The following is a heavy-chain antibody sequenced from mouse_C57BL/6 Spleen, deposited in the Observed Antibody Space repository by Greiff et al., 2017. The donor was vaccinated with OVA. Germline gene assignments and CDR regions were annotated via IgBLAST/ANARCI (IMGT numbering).Heavy chain of an antibody. CDR3: ARRGGLRRYFDV. CDR1: GYTFTDYN. J-gene: IGHJ1*03. V-gene: IGHV1-18*01. CDR2: FNPNNGGT. Sequence: EVQLQQSGPELVKPGASVKIPCKASGYTFTDYNMDWVKQSHGKSLEWIGDFNPNNGGTIYNQKFKGKATLTVDKSSSTAYMELRSLTSEDTAVYYCARRGGLRRYFDVWGTGTTVTVSS. D-gene: IGHD2-4*01.